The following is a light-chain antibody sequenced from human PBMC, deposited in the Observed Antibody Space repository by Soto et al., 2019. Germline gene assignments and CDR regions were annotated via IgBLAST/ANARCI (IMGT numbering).Light chain of an antibody. Sequence: QSALTQPRSVSGSPGQSVTISCTGTSNDVGGYNFVSWYQQHPGKVPKLFIYDVSRRPSGVPDRFSGSKSGNTASLTISGLQADDEAYYYCSSYAGSYTLVFGGGTKLTVL. CDR1: SNDVGGYNF. CDR2: DVS. CDR3: SSYAGSYTLV. J-gene: IGLJ2*01. V-gene: IGLV2-11*01.